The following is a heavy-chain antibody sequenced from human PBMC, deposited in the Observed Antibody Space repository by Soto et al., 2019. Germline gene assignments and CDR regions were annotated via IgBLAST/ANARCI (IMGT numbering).Heavy chain of an antibody. D-gene: IGHD4-4*01. Sequence: SGPTLVNPTQTLTLTCTFSGFSLSTVGMHVTWIRQPPGKALEWLARIDWDDDKWYSPSLKTRLTISKDTSKNRVVLTMTNMDTVDTATYYCARMTTTHSFAFWGQGTLVTVSS. CDR2: IDWDDDK. J-gene: IGHJ4*02. CDR3: ARMTTTHSFAF. V-gene: IGHV2-70*04. CDR1: GFSLSTVGMH.